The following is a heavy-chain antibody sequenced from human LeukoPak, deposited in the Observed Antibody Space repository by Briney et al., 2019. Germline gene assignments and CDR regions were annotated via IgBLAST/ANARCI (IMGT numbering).Heavy chain of an antibody. CDR3: ARFSSGWFPLAHDAFDI. J-gene: IGHJ3*02. CDR1: GFTFSSYS. CDR2: ISSSSYI. D-gene: IGHD6-19*01. Sequence: GGSLRLSCAASGFTFSSYSMNWVRQAPGKGLEWVSSISSSSYIYYADSVKGRFTISRDNAKNSLYLQMNSLRAEDTAVYYCARFSSGWFPLAHDAFDIWGQGTMVTVSS. V-gene: IGHV3-21*01.